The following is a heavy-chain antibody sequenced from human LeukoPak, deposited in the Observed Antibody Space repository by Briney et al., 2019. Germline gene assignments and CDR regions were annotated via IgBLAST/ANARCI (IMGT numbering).Heavy chain of an antibody. Sequence: SETLPLTCAVYGGSFSGYYWSWIRQPPGKGLEWIGEINHSGSTNYSPSLKSRVTISVDTSKNQFSLKLSSVTAADTAVYYCARGRQPARLDYWGQGTLVTVSS. J-gene: IGHJ4*02. V-gene: IGHV4-34*01. CDR2: INHSGST. D-gene: IGHD6-13*01. CDR3: ARGRQPARLDY. CDR1: GGSFSGYY.